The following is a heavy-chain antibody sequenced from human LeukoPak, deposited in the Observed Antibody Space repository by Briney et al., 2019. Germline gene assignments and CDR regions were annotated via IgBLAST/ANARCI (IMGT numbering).Heavy chain of an antibody. Sequence: PGGSLRLSCEASTFSFSTYEMTWVRQAPGKGLEWVSYISGSGSIIYYTDSVRGRFTISRDNAKNSLYLQMNSLRAEDTALYYCARDGWYYSASGTKIRGYFDSWGQGTLVTVSS. CDR2: ISGSGSII. D-gene: IGHD3-10*01. J-gene: IGHJ4*02. CDR1: TFSFSTYE. V-gene: IGHV3-48*03. CDR3: ARDGWYYSASGTKIRGYFDS.